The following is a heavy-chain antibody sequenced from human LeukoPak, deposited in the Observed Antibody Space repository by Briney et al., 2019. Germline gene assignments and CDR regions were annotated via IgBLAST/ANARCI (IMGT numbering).Heavy chain of an antibody. CDR3: ARERANLQNWFDP. CDR2: IIPIFGTA. CDR1: GGTFSSYA. V-gene: IGHV1-69*05. Sequence: SVKVSCKASGGTFSSYAISWVRQAPGQGLEWMGRIIPIFGTANYAQKFQGRVTITTDESTSTAYMELSSLRSEDTAVYYCARERANLQNWFDPWGQGTLVTVSS. J-gene: IGHJ5*02.